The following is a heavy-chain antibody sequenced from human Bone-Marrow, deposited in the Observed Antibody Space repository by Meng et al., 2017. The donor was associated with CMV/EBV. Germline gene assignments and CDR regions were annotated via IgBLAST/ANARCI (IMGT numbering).Heavy chain of an antibody. CDR2: MNPNSGNT. D-gene: IGHD4-11*01. CDR3: ARGGDYSNSVDY. CDR1: GYTFTSYD. J-gene: IGHJ4*02. Sequence: ASVKVSCKASGYTFTSYDINWVRQATGQGLEWMGWMNPNSGNTGYAQKFQGRVTMTRNTSISTAYMELSSLRSEDTAVYYCARGGDYSNSVDYWGQGTLVTVSS. V-gene: IGHV1-8*01.